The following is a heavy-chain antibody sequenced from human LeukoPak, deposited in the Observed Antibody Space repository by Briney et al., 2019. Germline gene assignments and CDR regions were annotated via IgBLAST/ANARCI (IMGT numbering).Heavy chain of an antibody. J-gene: IGHJ4*02. CDR2: ISSSSSYI. Sequence: GGSLRLSCAASGFTFSSYSMNWVRQAPGKWLEWVSSISSSSSYIFYADSVKGRVTISRDNAKNSLYLQMNSLRAEDTAVYFCARGGSSDFDYWGQGILVSVSS. CDR3: ARGGSSDFDY. CDR1: GFTFSSYS. D-gene: IGHD1-26*01. V-gene: IGHV3-21*01.